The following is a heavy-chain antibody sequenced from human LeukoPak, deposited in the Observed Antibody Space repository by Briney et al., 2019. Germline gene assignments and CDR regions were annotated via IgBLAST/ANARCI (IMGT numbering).Heavy chain of an antibody. J-gene: IGHJ2*01. CDR2: IYTSGSS. CDR1: GYSISSGYY. D-gene: IGHD6-13*01. CDR3: ARVSSSWYQDWYFDL. Sequence: SETLSLTCTVSGYSISSGYYWGWIRPPAGKGLEWIGRIYTSGSSNYNPSLKSRVTMSEDTSKKQFSLKLSSVTAADTAVYYCARVSSSWYQDWYFDLWGRGTLVTVSS. V-gene: IGHV4-4*07.